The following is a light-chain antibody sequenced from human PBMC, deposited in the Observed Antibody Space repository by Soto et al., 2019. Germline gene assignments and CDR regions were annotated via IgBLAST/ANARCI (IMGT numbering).Light chain of an antibody. CDR3: QQYNSYG. Sequence: DIQMTQSPSTLSASVGARVPITCRASQSISSWLAWYQQKPGKAPKLLIYKASSLESGVPSRFSGSGSGTEFTLTISSLQPDDFATYYCQQYNSYGFGQGTRLEIK. CDR1: QSISSW. J-gene: IGKJ5*01. CDR2: KAS. V-gene: IGKV1-5*03.